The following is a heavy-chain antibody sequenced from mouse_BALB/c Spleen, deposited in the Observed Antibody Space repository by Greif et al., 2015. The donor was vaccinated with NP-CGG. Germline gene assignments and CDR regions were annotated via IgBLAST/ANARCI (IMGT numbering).Heavy chain of an antibody. V-gene: IGHV14-3*02. J-gene: IGHJ3*01. CDR1: GFNIKDTY. CDR2: IDPADGNS. D-gene: IGHD1-1*01. Sequence: EVQLQQSGAELVKPGASVKLSCTASGFNIKDTYMHWVKQGPEQGLEWIGRIDPADGNSKYDPKFQGKATITADTSSNIAYLQLSSLTSEDTAVYYCAPYYYGTSVFAYWGQGPLVTVSA. CDR3: APYYYGTSVFAY.